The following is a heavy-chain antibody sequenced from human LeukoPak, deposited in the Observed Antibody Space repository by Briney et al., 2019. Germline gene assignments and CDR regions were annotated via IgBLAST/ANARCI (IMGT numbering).Heavy chain of an antibody. J-gene: IGHJ3*02. CDR2: IIPIFSTA. Sequence: GASVKVSCKASGGTFGSYAISWVRQAPGQGLEWMGGIIPIFSTANYAHKFQGRVTITADESTSPVYMELSSLRSEDTAVYYCATSPYYDFWSGHNGAFDIWGQGTMVIVSS. CDR1: GGTFGSYA. CDR3: ATSPYYDFWSGHNGAFDI. D-gene: IGHD3-3*01. V-gene: IGHV1-69*13.